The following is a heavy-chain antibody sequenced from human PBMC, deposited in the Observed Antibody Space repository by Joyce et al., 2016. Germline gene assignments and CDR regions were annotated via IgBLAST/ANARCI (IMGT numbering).Heavy chain of an antibody. CDR1: GDFVSSNSAA. CDR3: ARDAGFGLDALDI. J-gene: IGHJ3*02. V-gene: IGHV6-1*01. D-gene: IGHD3/OR15-3a*01. Sequence: QVQLQQSGPGLVKPSQILSLTCAISGDFVSSNSAAWNWIRQSAARGLEGLRRTFYRSKWYNDYAVSVRSRISINPDTSKNLFSLHLNSVTPEDTAVYYCARDAGFGLDALDIWGQGTMVTVSS. CDR2: TFYRSKWYN.